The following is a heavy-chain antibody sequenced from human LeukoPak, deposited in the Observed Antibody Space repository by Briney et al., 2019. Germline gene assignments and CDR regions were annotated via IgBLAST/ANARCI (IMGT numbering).Heavy chain of an antibody. V-gene: IGHV4-39*02. J-gene: IGHJ4*02. CDR3: ATDSSGYYYFDY. CDR1: GGSIRSTSYY. D-gene: IGHD3-22*01. CDR2: IYYSGST. Sequence: PSETLSLTCSVSGGSIRSTSYYWGWIRQPPGKGLEWIGSIYYSGSTYYKPSLKSRVTISVDRSKNQFSLNLSSVTAADTAVYFCATDSSGYYYFDYWGQGTLVTVSS.